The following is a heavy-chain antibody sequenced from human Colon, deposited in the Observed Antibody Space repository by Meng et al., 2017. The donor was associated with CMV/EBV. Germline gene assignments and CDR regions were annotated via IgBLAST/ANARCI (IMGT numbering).Heavy chain of an antibody. CDR1: GTFSAYA. J-gene: IGHJ2*01. D-gene: IGHD6-19*01. CDR3: ARASIAVADAYWYFDL. V-gene: IGHV1-69*05. Sequence: GTFSAYAISWVRQAPGRGLEWLGGIIPIFGTANHAQKFQGRVTITTDESTSTVYMALSSLRSEDTAVYYCARASIAVADAYWYFDLWGRGTLVTVSS. CDR2: IIPIFGTA.